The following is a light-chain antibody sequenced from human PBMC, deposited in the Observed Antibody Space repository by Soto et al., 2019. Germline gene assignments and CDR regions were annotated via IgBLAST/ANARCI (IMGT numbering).Light chain of an antibody. CDR3: CAFAGRNKRV. CDR2: EIT. CDR1: SSDVGGYNW. V-gene: IGLV2-8*01. Sequence: QSVLTQPPSASGSRGQSVTISCTGTSSDVGGYNWVSWYHQHPGKAPKLMIYEITERPSGLPDRFSGSKSGNTASLTISGLQAEDEDDYHCCAFAGRNKRVFATGTKVTVL. J-gene: IGLJ1*01.